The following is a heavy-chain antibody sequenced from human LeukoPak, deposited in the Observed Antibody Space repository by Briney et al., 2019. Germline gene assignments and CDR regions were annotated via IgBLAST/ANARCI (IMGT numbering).Heavy chain of an antibody. CDR1: GGSISSGDYY. J-gene: IGHJ4*02. CDR3: ARASRPRFLEWPLAPRCGFDY. D-gene: IGHD3-3*01. CDR2: IYYSGST. Sequence: ASETLSLTCTVSGGSISSGDYYWSWIRQPPGKGLERIGYIYYSGSTYYNPSLKSRVTISVDTSKNQFSLKLSSVTAADTAVYYCARASRPRFLEWPLAPRCGFDYWGQGTLVTVSS. V-gene: IGHV4-30-4*01.